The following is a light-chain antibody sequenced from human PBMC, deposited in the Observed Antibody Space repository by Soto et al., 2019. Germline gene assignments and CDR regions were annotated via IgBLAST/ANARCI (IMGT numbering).Light chain of an antibody. Sequence: DIQMTQSPSSLSASVGDRVTITCRASQSISSYLNWYQQKPGKAPKLLIYAASSLQSGVPSRFSGSGSGTGFTLTISILQPEDFATYYCQQIYSTPPSFGGGTRVDIK. CDR1: QSISSY. V-gene: IGKV1-39*01. CDR2: AAS. CDR3: QQIYSTPPS. J-gene: IGKJ4*01.